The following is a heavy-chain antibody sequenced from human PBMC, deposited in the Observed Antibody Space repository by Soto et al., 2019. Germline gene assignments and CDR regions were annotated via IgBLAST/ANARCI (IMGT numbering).Heavy chain of an antibody. D-gene: IGHD6-13*01. CDR2: IYYTGST. Sequence: QVQLQESGPGLVKPSETLSLTCTVSGGSISSYYWSWIRQPPGKGLEWIGYIYYTGSTNYNPSLKSRVTISVDTSKNQCSLKLTSVPAADTAVYYCARRYSSPHDFWGQGTLVTVSS. V-gene: IGHV4-59*01. J-gene: IGHJ4*02. CDR3: ARRYSSPHDF. CDR1: GGSISSYY.